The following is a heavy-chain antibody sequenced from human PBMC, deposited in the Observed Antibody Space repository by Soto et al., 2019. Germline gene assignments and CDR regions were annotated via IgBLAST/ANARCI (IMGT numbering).Heavy chain of an antibody. V-gene: IGHV4-59*01. Sequence: QVQLQESGPGLVKPSETLSLTCTVSGGSISSYYWSWIRQPPGKGLEWIGYIYYSGSTNYNTSLKSRVTISVDTSKNQFSLKLSSVTAAETAVYYCARDRGDSSGWYSKASGWFGPWGQGTLVTVSS. CDR2: IYYSGST. CDR3: ARDRGDSSGWYSKASGWFGP. CDR1: GGSISSYY. D-gene: IGHD6-19*01. J-gene: IGHJ5*02.